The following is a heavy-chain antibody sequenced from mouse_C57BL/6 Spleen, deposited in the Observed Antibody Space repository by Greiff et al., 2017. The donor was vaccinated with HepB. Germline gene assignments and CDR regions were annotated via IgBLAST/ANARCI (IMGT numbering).Heavy chain of an antibody. CDR3: ARDYGRHYFDY. J-gene: IGHJ2*01. Sequence: QVHVKQSGAELVKPGASVKISCKASGYAFSSYWMNWVKQRPGKGLEWIGQIYPGDGDTNYNGKFKGKATLTADKSSSTAYMQLSSLTSEDSAVYFCARDYGRHYFDYWGQGTTLTVSS. D-gene: IGHD1-1*01. V-gene: IGHV1-80*01. CDR2: IYPGDGDT. CDR1: GYAFSSYW.